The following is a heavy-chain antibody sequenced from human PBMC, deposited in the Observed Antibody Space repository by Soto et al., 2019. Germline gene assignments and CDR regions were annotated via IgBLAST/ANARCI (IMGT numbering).Heavy chain of an antibody. CDR1: GGTFSSYA. Sequence: SVKVSCKASGGTFSSYAISWVRQAPGQGLEWMGGIIPIFGTANYAQKFQGRVTITADESTSTAYMELSSLRSEDTAVYYCARGVVPDFWSGYESGNWFDPWGQGILVTVSS. CDR3: ARGVVPDFWSGYESGNWFDP. D-gene: IGHD3-3*01. CDR2: IIPIFGTA. J-gene: IGHJ5*02. V-gene: IGHV1-69*13.